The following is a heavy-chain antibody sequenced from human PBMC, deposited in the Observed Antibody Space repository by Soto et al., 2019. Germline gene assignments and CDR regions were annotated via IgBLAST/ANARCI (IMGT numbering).Heavy chain of an antibody. CDR2: ISGSGGSS. D-gene: IGHD6-13*01. CDR3: AKVTKRAAAGRYEYYKYGMDV. CDR1: GFAFSTYA. Sequence: EVQLLESGGALEYPGGSLRLSCAASGFAFSTYAMTWVRQAPGKGLEWVSVISGSGGSSYYAASVKGRFTISRDNSKNTLYLQMNGLRAEDTALYYCAKVTKRAAAGRYEYYKYGMDVWGQGTTVTVSS. J-gene: IGHJ6*02. V-gene: IGHV3-23*01.